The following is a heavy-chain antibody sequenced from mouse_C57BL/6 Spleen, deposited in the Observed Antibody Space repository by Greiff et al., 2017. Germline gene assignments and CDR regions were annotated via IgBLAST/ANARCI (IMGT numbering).Heavy chain of an antibody. CDR2: ISSGGSYT. V-gene: IGHV5-6*01. D-gene: IGHD5-5*01. J-gene: IGHJ2*01. Sequence: EVKLVESGGDLVKPGGSLKLSCAASGFTFSSYGMSWVRQTPDKRLEWVATISSGGSYTYYPDSVKGRFTISRDNATNTLYLQMSSLKSEDAAMYACARELRTYFDYWGQGTTLTVSS. CDR3: ARELRTYFDY. CDR1: GFTFSSYG.